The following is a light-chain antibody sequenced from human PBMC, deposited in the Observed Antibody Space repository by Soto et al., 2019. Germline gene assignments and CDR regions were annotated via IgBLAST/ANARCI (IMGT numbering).Light chain of an antibody. V-gene: IGKV1-39*01. CDR2: AAS. J-gene: IGKJ1*01. CDR3: QQSYSSPPT. CDR1: QSISSY. Sequence: EIQLTQSASSLSAYVGDRVTITCRASQSISSYLNWYQQKPGKAPKLLIYAASSLQSGVPSRFSGSGSATDFTLTISSLPPEDFATYYCQQSYSSPPTFGQGTKVDIK.